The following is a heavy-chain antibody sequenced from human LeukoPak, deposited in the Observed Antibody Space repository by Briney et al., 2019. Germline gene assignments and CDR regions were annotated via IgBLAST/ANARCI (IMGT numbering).Heavy chain of an antibody. CDR3: ARGSGIVVVPAATLFDY. V-gene: IGHV1-18*01. CDR2: ISAYNGNT. Sequence: ASVKVSCKASGYTFTSYGISWVRQAPGQGLEWMGWISAYNGNTNYAQKLQGRVTVTTDTSTSTAYMELRSLRSDDTAVYYCARGSGIVVVPAATLFDYWGQGTLVTVSS. D-gene: IGHD2-2*01. CDR1: GYTFTSYG. J-gene: IGHJ4*02.